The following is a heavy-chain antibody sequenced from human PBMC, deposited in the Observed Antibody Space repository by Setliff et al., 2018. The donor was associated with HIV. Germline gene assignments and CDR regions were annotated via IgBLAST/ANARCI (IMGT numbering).Heavy chain of an antibody. D-gene: IGHD3-3*01. CDR1: GVSVSINSYF. V-gene: IGHV4-61*03. CDR3: ARGTAYYNFWSGYSQDYYYYMDV. CDR2: IYSTGAT. Sequence: SETLSLTSSVSGVSVSINSYFWSWVRQPPGGGLEFIGYIYSTGATSYSPSLKSRVTLSVDTSKNHFSLRMSSVTAADTAMYYCARGTAYYNFWSGYSQDYYYYMDVWGKGTTVTVSS. J-gene: IGHJ6*03.